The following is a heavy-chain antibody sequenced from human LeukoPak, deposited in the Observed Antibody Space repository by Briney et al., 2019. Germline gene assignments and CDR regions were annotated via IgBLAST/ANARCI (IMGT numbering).Heavy chain of an antibody. D-gene: IGHD6-19*01. J-gene: IGHJ4*02. Sequence: GASVKISCKASGFNLTSYYFFWVRLAPGQGLEWMGILNPKTGTTGYAQKFQGRVSMTRDTSTSTVYMELSSLRSEDSAIYYCVRDQRRIEVAGYYSDYWGQGTLVTVSA. V-gene: IGHV1-46*01. CDR2: LNPKTGTT. CDR1: GFNLTSYY. CDR3: VRDQRRIEVAGYYSDY.